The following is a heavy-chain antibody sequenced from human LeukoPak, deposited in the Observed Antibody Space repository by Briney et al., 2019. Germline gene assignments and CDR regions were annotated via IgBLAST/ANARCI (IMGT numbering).Heavy chain of an antibody. CDR1: VYTFTTYA. Sequence: ASVKVTCKASVYTFTTYAISWVRQAPGQGLEWMGWISTYNGNTNYAQKLQGRVTMTTDTSTATAYMELKSLRSDDTAVYYCATLENWNQQLYWGQGTLVTVSS. CDR3: ATLENWNQQLY. CDR2: ISTYNGNT. D-gene: IGHD1-1*01. V-gene: IGHV1-18*01. J-gene: IGHJ4*02.